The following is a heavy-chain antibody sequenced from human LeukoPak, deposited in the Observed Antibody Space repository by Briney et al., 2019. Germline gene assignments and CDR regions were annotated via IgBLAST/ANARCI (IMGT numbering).Heavy chain of an antibody. CDR2: VSSGGDRT. Sequence: GGSLRLSCAASGFTFSSYDMSWVRQAPGKGLQWVSAVSSGGDRTYYADSVTGRFSISRDNSKNTLYLQMNSLSADDTAVYYCASGGGYCSTTSCYVLYYWGQGALVTVSS. CDR1: GFTFSSYD. V-gene: IGHV3-23*01. D-gene: IGHD2-2*01. J-gene: IGHJ4*02. CDR3: ASGGGYCSTTSCYVLYY.